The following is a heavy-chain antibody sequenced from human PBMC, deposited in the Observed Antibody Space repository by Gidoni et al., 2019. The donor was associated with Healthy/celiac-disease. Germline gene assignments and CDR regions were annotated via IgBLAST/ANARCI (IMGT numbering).Heavy chain of an antibody. V-gene: IGHV3-21*01. CDR1: GFTFSSYS. Sequence: EVQLVESGGGLVKPGGSLRLSCAAAGFTFSSYSMNWVRQAPGKGLEWVSSISSSSSYIYYADSVKGRFTISRDNAKNSLYLQMNSLRAEDTAVYYCARQGGGDFWSGNYYYYYYMDVWGKGTTVTVSS. D-gene: IGHD3-3*01. CDR2: ISSSSSYI. J-gene: IGHJ6*03. CDR3: ARQGGGDFWSGNYYYYYYMDV.